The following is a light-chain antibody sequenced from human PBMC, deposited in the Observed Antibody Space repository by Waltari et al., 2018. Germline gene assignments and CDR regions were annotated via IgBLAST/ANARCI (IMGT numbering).Light chain of an antibody. V-gene: IGKV3-15*01. J-gene: IGKJ1*01. Sequence: EIVMTQSPATLSVSPGERATLSCRASQSVGINLAWYQHKPGQVPRLFIYGASTRATGFPARFSGSGSGTEFTLTISSLQSEDFAVYYCHQYNNWPRTFGKGTKVEIK. CDR3: HQYNNWPRT. CDR1: QSVGIN. CDR2: GAS.